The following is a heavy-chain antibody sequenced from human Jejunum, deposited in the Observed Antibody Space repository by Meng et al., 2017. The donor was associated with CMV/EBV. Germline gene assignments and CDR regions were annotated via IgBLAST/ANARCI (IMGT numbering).Heavy chain of an antibody. D-gene: IGHD3-3*01. V-gene: IGHV3-53*01. CDR1: Y. J-gene: IGHJ6*02. CDR3: ARGGYVPIFGAVGYAMDV. CDR2: IYSGGST. Sequence: YMTWVSQAPGEGLEWVSIIYSGGSTVYADSVEGRFTISRDNSKNTVYLQMNSLRAEDTAVYFCARGGYVPIFGAVGYAMDVWGQGTTVTVSS.